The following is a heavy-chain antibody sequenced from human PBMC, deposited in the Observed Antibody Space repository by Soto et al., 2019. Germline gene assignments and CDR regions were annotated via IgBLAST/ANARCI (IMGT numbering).Heavy chain of an antibody. V-gene: IGHV4-59*01. CDR2: IYYSGST. CDR3: ARDDRYYFDY. J-gene: IGHJ4*02. Sequence: ETLSLACTVSGGSISSYYWSWIRQSPGKGLEWIGYIYYSGSTNYNPSLRSRVTISVDTSKNQFSLKLSSVTAADTAVYYCARDDRYYFDYWGQGTLVTVSS. CDR1: GGSISSYY.